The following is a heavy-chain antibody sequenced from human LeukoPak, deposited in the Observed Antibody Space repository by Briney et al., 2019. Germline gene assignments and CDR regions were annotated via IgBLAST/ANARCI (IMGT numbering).Heavy chain of an antibody. CDR3: ARELLGAFDI. CDR2: TSTSGST. J-gene: IGHJ3*02. CDR1: GASIHNNY. D-gene: IGHD2-15*01. V-gene: IGHV4-4*09. Sequence: SETLSLTCTVSGASIHNNYWSWIRQPPGQGLEWTGYTSTSGSTNYNPSLKSRVTISVDTSKKEFSLKLTSITAADTAVYYCARELLGAFDIWGQGAMVSVSS.